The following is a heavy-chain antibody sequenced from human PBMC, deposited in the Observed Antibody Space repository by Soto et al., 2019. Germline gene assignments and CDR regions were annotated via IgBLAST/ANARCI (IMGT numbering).Heavy chain of an antibody. D-gene: IGHD1-26*01. V-gene: IGHV1-58*01. Sequence: SVKVSCKASGFTFTSSAVQWVRQARGQRLEWIGWIVVGSGNTNYAQKFQERVTITRDMSTSTAYMELSSLRSKDTAVYYCAADSSGSSFDYWGQGTLVTVSS. CDR2: IVVGSGNT. J-gene: IGHJ4*02. CDR3: AADSSGSSFDY. CDR1: GFTFTSSA.